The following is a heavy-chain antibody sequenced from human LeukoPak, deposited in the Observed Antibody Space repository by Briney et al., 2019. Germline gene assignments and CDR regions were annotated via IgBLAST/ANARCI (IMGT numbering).Heavy chain of an antibody. D-gene: IGHD4-23*01. J-gene: IGHJ3*02. Sequence: ASVKVSCKVSGYTLTELSMHWVRQAPGKGLEWMGGFDPEDGETIYAQKFQGRVTTTEDASTDTAYMELSSLRSEDTAVYYCATCRDLRWCDAFDIWGQGTMVTVSS. CDR1: GYTLTELS. V-gene: IGHV1-24*01. CDR3: ATCRDLRWCDAFDI. CDR2: FDPEDGET.